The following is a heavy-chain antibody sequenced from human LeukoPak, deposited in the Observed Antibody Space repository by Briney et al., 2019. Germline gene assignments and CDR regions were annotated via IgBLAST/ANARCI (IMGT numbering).Heavy chain of an antibody. CDR3: ASSTVVTHYFDY. V-gene: IGHV1-69*01. CDR1: GGTFSSHA. J-gene: IGHJ4*02. Sequence: ASVKVSCKASGGTFSSHAISWVRQAPGQGLEWMGGIIPIFGTANYAQKFQGRVTITADESTSTAYMELSSLRSEDTAVYYCASSTVVTHYFDYWGQGTLVTVSS. D-gene: IGHD4-23*01. CDR2: IIPIFGTA.